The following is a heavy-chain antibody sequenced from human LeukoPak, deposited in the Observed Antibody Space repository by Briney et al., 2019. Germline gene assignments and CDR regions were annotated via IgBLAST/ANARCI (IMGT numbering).Heavy chain of an antibody. D-gene: IGHD6-13*01. J-gene: IGHJ6*03. CDR2: ISISSSSV. Sequence: GGSLRLSCAASGFTFSIHAMNWVRQAPGKGLEWVSYISISSSSVYYADSVKGRFTISRDNAKNSLYLQMNSLRAEDTAVYYCAREGPSYSSPYYYYYMDVWGKGTTVTVSS. CDR3: AREGPSYSSPYYYYYMDV. V-gene: IGHV3-48*01. CDR1: GFTFSIHA.